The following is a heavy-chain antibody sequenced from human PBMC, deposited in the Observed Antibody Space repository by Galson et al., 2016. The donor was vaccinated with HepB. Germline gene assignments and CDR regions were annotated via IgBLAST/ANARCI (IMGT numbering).Heavy chain of an antibody. V-gene: IGHV3-7*05. CDR1: GFTYGIYW. Sequence: SLRLSCAASGFTYGIYWMSWVRQAPGKGLEWVANIAQDGSEEYYVDSVKGRFAISRDNAHNSLYLQMNSLRAADTAVFYCARGCPGGGDCQGGLDYWGQGILVTVSS. CDR3: ARGCPGGGDCQGGLDY. D-gene: IGHD2-21*02. CDR2: IAQDGSEE. J-gene: IGHJ4*02.